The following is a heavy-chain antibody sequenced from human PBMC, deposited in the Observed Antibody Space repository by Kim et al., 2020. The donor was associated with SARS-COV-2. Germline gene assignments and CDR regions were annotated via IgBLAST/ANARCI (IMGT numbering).Heavy chain of an antibody. V-gene: IGHV3-23*01. CDR2: ISGSGGST. CDR1: GFTFSSYA. J-gene: IGHJ5*02. Sequence: GGSLRLSCAASGFTFSSYAMSWVRQAPGKGLEWVSAISGSGGSTYYADSVKGRFTISRDNSKNTLYLQMNSLRAEDTAVYYCAKDPGMGTRNVDIVTNWFDPWGQETLVTVSS. CDR3: AKDPGMGTRNVDIVTNWFDP. D-gene: IGHD5-12*01.